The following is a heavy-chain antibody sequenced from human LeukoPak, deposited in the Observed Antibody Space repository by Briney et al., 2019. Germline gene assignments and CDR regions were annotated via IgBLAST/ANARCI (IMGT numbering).Heavy chain of an antibody. CDR3: ASTYYYGRHDY. CDR1: GFSFSHAW. Sequence: GGSLRLSCTASGFSFSHAWMSWVRQAPGKGLEWVSVIYAGGSTYYADSVKGRFTISRDNSKNTLYLQMNSLRAADTAVYYCASTYYYGRHDYWGQGTLVTVSS. V-gene: IGHV3-53*01. J-gene: IGHJ4*02. CDR2: IYAGGST. D-gene: IGHD3-10*01.